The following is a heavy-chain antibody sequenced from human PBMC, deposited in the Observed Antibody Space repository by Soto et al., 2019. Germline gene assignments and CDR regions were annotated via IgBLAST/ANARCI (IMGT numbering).Heavy chain of an antibody. CDR1: GGSISSYY. V-gene: IGHV4-59*01. Sequence: TSETLSLTCTVSGGSISSYYWSWIRQPPGKGLEWIGYIYYSGSTNYNPSLKSRVTISVDTSKNQFSLELSSVTAADTAVYYCATTADCSSTSCSPYYYYGMDVWGQGTTVTVSS. D-gene: IGHD2-2*01. J-gene: IGHJ6*02. CDR3: ATTADCSSTSCSPYYYYGMDV. CDR2: IYYSGST.